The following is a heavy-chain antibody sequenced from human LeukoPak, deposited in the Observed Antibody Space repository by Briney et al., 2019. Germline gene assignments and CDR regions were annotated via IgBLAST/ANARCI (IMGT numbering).Heavy chain of an antibody. D-gene: IGHD5-18*01. V-gene: IGHV3-21*01. CDR1: GFTFSSYS. CDR2: VSSTSSYI. Sequence: PGGSLRLSCAGSGFTFSSYSMNWVRQAPGKGLEWVSCVSSTSSYIYYADSAKGRFTISRDNAKNSLYLQMNSLRAEDTAVYYCARETAMFSFDYWGQGILVTVSS. CDR3: ARETAMFSFDY. J-gene: IGHJ4*02.